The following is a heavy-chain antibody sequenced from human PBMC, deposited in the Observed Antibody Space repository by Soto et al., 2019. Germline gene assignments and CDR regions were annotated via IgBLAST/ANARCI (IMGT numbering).Heavy chain of an antibody. Sequence: ASVKVSCKASGYAFSFGFSWFRHAPLQVLEWMGWISASDGSTNSASKFRGRISMTTDTSTHTAYLDLLSLTSDDTAMYFCATYYFGSGSYYRFDNWGQGTRVTVSS. J-gene: IGHJ4*02. CDR1: GYAFSFG. D-gene: IGHD3-10*01. CDR2: ISASDGST. V-gene: IGHV1-18*01. CDR3: ATYYFGSGSYYRFDN.